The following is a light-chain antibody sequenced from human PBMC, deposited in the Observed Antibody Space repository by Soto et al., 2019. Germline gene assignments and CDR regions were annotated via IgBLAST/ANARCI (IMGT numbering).Light chain of an antibody. V-gene: IGKV3-20*01. CDR1: QRVSTTY. Sequence: VWTQAPCTLSFSPGERATLSCLALQRVSTTYLAWYQQQPGQAPRLLIYGSSNRYTAIPDRFSGSESGTDFTLTSSRREPEDCGVYYCQQYGSSSWTFGQGTKVEIK. CDR3: QQYGSSSWT. J-gene: IGKJ1*01. CDR2: GSS.